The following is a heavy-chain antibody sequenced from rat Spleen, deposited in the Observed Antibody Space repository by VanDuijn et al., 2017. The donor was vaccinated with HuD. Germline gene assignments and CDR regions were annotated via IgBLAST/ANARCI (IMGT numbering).Heavy chain of an antibody. Sequence: EVQLVESGGGLVQPGRSLKLSCAASGFTFSDYAMAWVRQAPKKGLEWVATISSDGSSTYYRDSVMGRFTISRDNAKSTLYLQMDSLRSEDTATYYCTTRPYYSSLNWFPYWGQGTLVTVSS. CDR1: GFTFSDYA. J-gene: IGHJ3*01. CDR2: ISSDGSST. CDR3: TTRPYYSSLNWFPY. V-gene: IGHV5-17*01. D-gene: IGHD1-2*01.